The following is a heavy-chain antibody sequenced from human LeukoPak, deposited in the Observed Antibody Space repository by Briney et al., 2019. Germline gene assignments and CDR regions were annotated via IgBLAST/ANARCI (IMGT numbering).Heavy chain of an antibody. V-gene: IGHV3-23*01. Sequence: GGSLRLSCAASGFTFSSFAMSWVRQAPGKGLQWVSDISGSGGSTYYADSVKGRFTISRDNSKNTLYLQMNSLSAEDTAVYYCAKVGYCSSPSCPNDYWGQGTLVTVSS. CDR2: ISGSGGST. CDR1: GFTFSSFA. D-gene: IGHD2-2*01. CDR3: AKVGYCSSPSCPNDY. J-gene: IGHJ4*02.